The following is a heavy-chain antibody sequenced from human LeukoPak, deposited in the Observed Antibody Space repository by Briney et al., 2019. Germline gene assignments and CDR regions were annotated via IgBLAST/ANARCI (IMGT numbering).Heavy chain of an antibody. D-gene: IGHD4-23*01. Sequence: ASVKVSCTASGGTFSSYAISWVRQATGQGLEWMGWMNPNSGHTGYAQKFQGRVTMTRNTSISTAYMELSSLRSEDTAVYYCARRDDYGGNWGQGTLVTVSS. CDR2: MNPNSGHT. V-gene: IGHV1-8*02. J-gene: IGHJ4*02. CDR1: GGTFSSYA. CDR3: ARRDDYGGN.